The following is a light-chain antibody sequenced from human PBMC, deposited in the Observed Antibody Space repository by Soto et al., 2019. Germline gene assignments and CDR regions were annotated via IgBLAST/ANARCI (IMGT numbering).Light chain of an antibody. Sequence: EIVLTQSPGTLSLSLGERATLSCRASQSVSSNYLAWYQQKPGQAPRLLIYGTSSRATGIPDRFSGSGSGTAVTHTISRLEPEDFAVYYCEQYGNSPRYSFGQGTKLEIK. CDR2: GTS. CDR1: QSVSSNY. CDR3: EQYGNSPRYS. J-gene: IGKJ2*03. V-gene: IGKV3-20*01.